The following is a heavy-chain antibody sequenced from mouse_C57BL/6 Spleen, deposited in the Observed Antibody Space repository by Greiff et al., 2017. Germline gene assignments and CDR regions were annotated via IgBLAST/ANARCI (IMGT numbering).Heavy chain of an antibody. CDR1: GFTFSDYG. CDR2: ISNLAYSI. D-gene: IGHD1-1*01. Sequence: EVKLMESGGGLVQPGGSLKLSCAASGFTFSDYGMAWVRQAPRKGPEWVAFISNLAYSIYYADTVTGRFTISRENAKNTLYLEMSSLRSEDTAMYYCARRDGSRYFDVWGTGTTVTVSS. V-gene: IGHV5-15*01. CDR3: ARRDGSRYFDV. J-gene: IGHJ1*03.